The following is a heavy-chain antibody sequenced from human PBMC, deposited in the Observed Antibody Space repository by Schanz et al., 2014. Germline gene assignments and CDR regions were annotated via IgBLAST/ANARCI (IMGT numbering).Heavy chain of an antibody. CDR2: IGGSGDST. CDR3: AATTILAD. D-gene: IGHD3-3*01. J-gene: IGHJ4*02. CDR1: GFTFSRFG. Sequence: VQLVESGGGVVRPGRSLRLSCATSGFTFSRFGMHWVRQAPGKGLEWVSGIGGSGDSTHYADSVKGRFTISRDNAKSSLYLQMNSLRDEDTAVYYCAATTILADWGQGTLVAVSS. V-gene: IGHV3-NL1*01.